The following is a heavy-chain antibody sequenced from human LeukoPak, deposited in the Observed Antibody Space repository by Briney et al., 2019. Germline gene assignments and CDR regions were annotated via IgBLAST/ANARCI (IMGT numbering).Heavy chain of an antibody. Sequence: GGSLRLSCAASGFTFSSYAMSWVRQAPGKGREWVSAISGSGGSTYYADPVKGRFTISRDNSKNKVYLQMKSLRAEDTAVYYCAKGIYGSGSYYSNYYYNMDVWGKGTTVTISS. J-gene: IGHJ6*03. CDR1: GFTFSSYA. CDR2: ISGSGGST. CDR3: AKGIYGSGSYYSNYYYNMDV. V-gene: IGHV3-23*01. D-gene: IGHD3-10*01.